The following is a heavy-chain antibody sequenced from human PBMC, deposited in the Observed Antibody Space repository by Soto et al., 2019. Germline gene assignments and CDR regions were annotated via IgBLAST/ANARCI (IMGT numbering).Heavy chain of an antibody. V-gene: IGHV4-34*01. Sequence: PSETLSLTCAVYGGSFSGYYWSWIRQPPGKGLEWIGEINHSGSTNYNPSLKSRVTISVDTSKNQFSLKLSSVTAADTAVYYCARVAPRPYCSSTSCYSFRWFDPWGQGTLVTVSS. J-gene: IGHJ5*02. CDR3: ARVAPRPYCSSTSCYSFRWFDP. CDR2: INHSGST. CDR1: GGSFSGYY. D-gene: IGHD2-2*01.